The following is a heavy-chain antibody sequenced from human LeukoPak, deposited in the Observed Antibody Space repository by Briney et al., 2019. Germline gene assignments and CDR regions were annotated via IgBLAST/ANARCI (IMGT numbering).Heavy chain of an antibody. Sequence: AGGSLRLSCAASGFTFSTYWMSWVRQAPGKGLEWVANIKPDGSDKYYVDSMKGRFTISRDNAKNSLYLQMNSLRAEDTAVYYCARLYYYASSGYNDAFDIWGQGTMVTVSS. CDR3: ARLYYYASSGYNDAFDI. V-gene: IGHV3-7*01. J-gene: IGHJ3*02. D-gene: IGHD3-22*01. CDR2: IKPDGSDK. CDR1: GFTFSTYW.